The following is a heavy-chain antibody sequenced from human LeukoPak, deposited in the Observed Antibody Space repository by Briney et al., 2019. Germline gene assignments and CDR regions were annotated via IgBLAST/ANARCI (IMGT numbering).Heavy chain of an antibody. CDR2: INHSGST. V-gene: IGHV4-34*01. CDR1: GGSFSGYY. CDR3: ARGLRYCSSTSCYAGLDY. J-gene: IGHJ4*02. D-gene: IGHD2-2*01. Sequence: KTSETLSLTCAVYGGSFSGYYWSWIRQPPGKGLEWIGEINHSGSTNYNPSLKSRVTMSVDTSKNQFSLKLSSVTAADTAVYYCARGLRYCSSTSCYAGLDYWGQGTLVTVSS.